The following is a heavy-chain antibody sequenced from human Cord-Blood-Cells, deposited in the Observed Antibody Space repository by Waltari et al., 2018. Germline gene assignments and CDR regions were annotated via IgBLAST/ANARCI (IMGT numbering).Heavy chain of an antibody. J-gene: IGHJ6*02. CDR3: ARDVSNYEGMDV. Sequence: EVQLVESGGGLIQPGGSLRLSCAASGFTVSSNYMSWVRQAPGKGLGWVSVIESGGSTNYADSVKVRFTISRDNSKNTLYLQMNSLRAEDTAVYYCARDVSNYEGMDVWGQGTTVTVSS. D-gene: IGHD4-4*01. V-gene: IGHV3-53*01. CDR1: GFTVSSNY. CDR2: IESGGST.